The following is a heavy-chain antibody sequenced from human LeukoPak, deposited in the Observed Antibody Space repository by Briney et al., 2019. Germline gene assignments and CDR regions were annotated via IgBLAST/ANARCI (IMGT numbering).Heavy chain of an antibody. CDR1: GYTFTSYA. Sequence: ASVKVSCKASGYTFTSYAMNWVRQAPGQGLEWMGWIGPYTGKTNYAQKFQGRVTVTTDTSTTTAYMELRSLRSDDTAVYYCASCHCTNGVCYGECEYFQEWGQGTLVTVSS. CDR2: IGPYTGKT. V-gene: IGHV1-18*01. CDR3: ASCHCTNGVCYGECEYFQE. J-gene: IGHJ1*01. D-gene: IGHD2-8*01.